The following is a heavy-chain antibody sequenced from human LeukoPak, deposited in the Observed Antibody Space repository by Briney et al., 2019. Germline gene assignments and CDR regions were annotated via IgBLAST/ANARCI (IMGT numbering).Heavy chain of an antibody. CDR3: ASVPASGSGTYHSDY. Sequence: SETLSLTCTVSGGSISSYYWSWIRQPPGKGLEWIGYIYYSGSTYYNPSLKSRVTMSVDTSKNQFALKLYSVTAADTAVYYCASVPASGSGTYHSDYWGQGTLVTVSS. D-gene: IGHD3-10*01. CDR1: GGSISSYY. J-gene: IGHJ4*02. V-gene: IGHV4-59*04. CDR2: IYYSGST.